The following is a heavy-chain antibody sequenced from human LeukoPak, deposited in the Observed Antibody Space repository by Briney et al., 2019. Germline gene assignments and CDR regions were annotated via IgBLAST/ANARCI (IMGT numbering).Heavy chain of an antibody. Sequence: PGGSLRLSCAASGFTVSSNFMTWVRHAPGQGLEWVSVIYSGGSTYYADSVKDRFTISRGNSKNMLYLQMNSLRAEDTAVYYCARGGDSLHYWGQGTLVTVSS. J-gene: IGHJ4*02. CDR1: GFTVSSNF. CDR3: ARGGDSLHY. V-gene: IGHV3-66*01. D-gene: IGHD3-10*01. CDR2: IYSGGST.